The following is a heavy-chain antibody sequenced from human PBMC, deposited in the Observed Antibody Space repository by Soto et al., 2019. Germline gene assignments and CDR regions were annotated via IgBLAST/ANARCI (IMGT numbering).Heavy chain of an antibody. J-gene: IGHJ4*02. CDR1: GWSFSGYY. V-gene: IGHV4-34*01. CDR2: INHSGST. CDR3: VRELNSGYVVR. D-gene: IGHD5-12*01. Sequence: SETLSLTCAFYGWSFSGYYWSLIRQPPGKGLEWIGEINHSGSTNYNPSLKSRVTISVDTSKNQFSLKLSSVTAADTAVYYCVRELNSGYVVRWGQGTLVTVSS.